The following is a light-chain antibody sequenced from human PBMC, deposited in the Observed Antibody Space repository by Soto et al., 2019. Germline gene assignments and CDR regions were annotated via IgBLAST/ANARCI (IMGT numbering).Light chain of an antibody. CDR2: KAS. Sequence: DIQMTQSPSTLSASVGDRVTLICRASQSIGYWLAWYQQKPGKAPKVLIHKASSLASGVPSRFSGSGSGTQFTLTISSLQPDDFATYYCQQYNSYYYTFGQGNKLEI. CDR1: QSIGYW. J-gene: IGKJ2*01. CDR3: QQYNSYYYT. V-gene: IGKV1-5*03.